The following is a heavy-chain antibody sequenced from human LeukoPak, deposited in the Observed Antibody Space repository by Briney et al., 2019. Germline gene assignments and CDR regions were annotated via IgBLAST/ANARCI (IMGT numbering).Heavy chain of an antibody. Sequence: PGGSLRLSCAASGFTFTTYDMHWVRQATGKGLEWVSAIGTTGDTYYPGSVKGRFTISRENAKNSLYLQMNSLRAGDTAVYYCARDRGCGHMDVWGKGTTVTISS. CDR2: IGTTGDT. CDR1: GFTFTTYD. D-gene: IGHD2-21*01. CDR3: ARDRGCGHMDV. V-gene: IGHV3-13*01. J-gene: IGHJ6*03.